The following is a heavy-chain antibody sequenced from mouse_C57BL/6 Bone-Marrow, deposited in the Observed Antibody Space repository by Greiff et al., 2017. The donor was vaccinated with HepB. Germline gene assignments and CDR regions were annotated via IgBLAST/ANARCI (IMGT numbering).Heavy chain of an antibody. CDR2: ISDGGSYT. D-gene: IGHD1-1*01. CDR3: ARGFITTVVASEYAIDY. Sequence: EVQLVESGGGLVKPGGSLKLSCAASGFTFSSYAMSWVRQTPEKRLEWVATISDGGSYTYYPDNVKGRFTISRDNAKNNLYLQMSHLKSEDTAMYYCARGFITTVVASEYAIDYWGQGTSVTVSS. J-gene: IGHJ4*01. V-gene: IGHV5-4*01. CDR1: GFTFSSYA.